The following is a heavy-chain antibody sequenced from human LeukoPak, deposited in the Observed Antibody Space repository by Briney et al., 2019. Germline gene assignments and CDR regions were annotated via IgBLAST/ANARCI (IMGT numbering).Heavy chain of an antibody. CDR2: MNPNSGNT. Sequence: ASVKVSCTASGYTFTSYDINWVRQATGQGLEWMGWMNPNSGNTGYAQKFQGRVTMTRNTSISTAYMELSSLRSEDTAVYYCAREGFAAAGTSFDPWGQGTLVTVSS. V-gene: IGHV1-8*01. J-gene: IGHJ5*02. CDR1: GYTFTSYD. D-gene: IGHD6-13*01. CDR3: AREGFAAAGTSFDP.